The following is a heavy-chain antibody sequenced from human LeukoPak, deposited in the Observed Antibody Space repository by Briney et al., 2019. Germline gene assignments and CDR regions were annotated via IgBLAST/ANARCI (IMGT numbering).Heavy chain of an antibody. J-gene: IGHJ5*02. V-gene: IGHV3-74*01. CDR2: ITPDGDST. D-gene: IGHD1/OR15-1a*01. CDR1: GFTFSRFW. CDR3: APSATTGAS. Sequence: SGESLRLSCAASGFTFSRFWMHWVRQVPGKGLVWVSRITPDGDSTSYADSVKGRFTISRDNAQNTLYLQMNSLRAEDTAVYYCAPSATTGASWGQGTLVTVSS.